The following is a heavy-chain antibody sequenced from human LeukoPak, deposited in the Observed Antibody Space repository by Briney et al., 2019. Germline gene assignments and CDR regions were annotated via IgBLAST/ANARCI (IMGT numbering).Heavy chain of an antibody. CDR3: ASGYSYGYNY. CDR1: GFTVSSNY. J-gene: IGHJ4*02. Sequence: GGSLRLSCAASGFTVSSNYMSWVRQAPGKGLEWVSVIHSGGSTYHADSVKGRFTISRDNSKNTLYLQMNSLKAEDAAVYHCASGYSYGYNYWGQGTLVTVSS. CDR2: IHSGGST. D-gene: IGHD5-18*01. V-gene: IGHV3-53*01.